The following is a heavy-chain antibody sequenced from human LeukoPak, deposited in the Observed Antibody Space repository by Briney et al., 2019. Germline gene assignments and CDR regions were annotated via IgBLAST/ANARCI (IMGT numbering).Heavy chain of an antibody. CDR1: GGSISSYY. J-gene: IGHJ4*02. Sequence: SETLSLTCTVSGGSISSYYWSWIRQPPGKGLEWIGYIYYSGSTNYNPSLKSRVTISVDTSKNQFSLKLSSVTAADTAVYYCARVLGEKYYDFWSGPLDYWGQGTLVTVSS. D-gene: IGHD3-3*01. CDR2: IYYSGST. CDR3: ARVLGEKYYDFWSGPLDY. V-gene: IGHV4-59*12.